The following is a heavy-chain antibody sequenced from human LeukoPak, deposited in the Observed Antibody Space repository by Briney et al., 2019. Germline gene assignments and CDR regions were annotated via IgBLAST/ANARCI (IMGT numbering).Heavy chain of an antibody. J-gene: IGHJ3*01. CDR2: IKSKPDGGTT. CDR1: GFTFSSYG. CDR3: ATNLRN. Sequence: GGSLRLSCAASGFTFSSYGMSWVRQAPGKGLEWVGRIKSKPDGGTTDYAAPVKGRFAISRDDSKNTLYLQMNSLKTEDTAVYYCATNLRNWGQGAMVTVSS. V-gene: IGHV3-15*01.